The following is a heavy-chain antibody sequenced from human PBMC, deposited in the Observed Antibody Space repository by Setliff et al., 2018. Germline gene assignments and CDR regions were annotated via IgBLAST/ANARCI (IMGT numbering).Heavy chain of an antibody. CDR1: GGSISDNNYY. CDR2: ISHSANK. D-gene: IGHD4-17*01. V-gene: IGHV4-39*01. CDR3: TRGPNLYGDLDS. Sequence: PSETLSLTCTVSGGSISDNNYYWGWIRQSPGKELEWIGGISHSANKYYNPSFRTGVTISVDMSKNQFFLNLDSVTAADTAVYYCTRGPNLYGDLDSWGLGTLVTVPQ. J-gene: IGHJ4*02.